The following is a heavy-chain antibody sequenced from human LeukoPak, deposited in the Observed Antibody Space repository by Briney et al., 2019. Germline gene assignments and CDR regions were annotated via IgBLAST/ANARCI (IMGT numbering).Heavy chain of an antibody. CDR1: GTSISSYY. Sequence: SETLSLTCSVSGTSISSYYWSWIRQPPGKRLEWLGYIFFSGGTTYNPSLKSRLTISVGTSKNQFSLRLSSVTAADTAVYYCARSTSSWLFEYWGQGTLVTVSS. CDR2: IFFSGGT. D-gene: IGHD6-13*01. CDR3: ARSTSSWLFEY. V-gene: IGHV4-59*08. J-gene: IGHJ4*02.